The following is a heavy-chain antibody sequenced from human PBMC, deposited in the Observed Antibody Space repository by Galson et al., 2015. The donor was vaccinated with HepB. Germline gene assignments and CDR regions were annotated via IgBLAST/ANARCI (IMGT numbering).Heavy chain of an antibody. V-gene: IGHV1-2*04. CDR2: INPNSGGT. J-gene: IGHJ6*02. D-gene: IGHD6-6*01. CDR1: GYTFTGYY. Sequence: SVKVSCKASGYTFTGYYMHWVRQAPGQGLEWMGWINPNSGGTNYAQKFQGWVTMTRDTSISTAYMELSRLRSDDMAVYYCARGSSIAARPRYYYGMDVWGQGTTVTVSS. CDR3: ARGSSIAARPRYYYGMDV.